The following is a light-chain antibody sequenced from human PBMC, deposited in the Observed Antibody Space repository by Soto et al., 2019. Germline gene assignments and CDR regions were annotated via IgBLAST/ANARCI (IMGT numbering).Light chain of an antibody. CDR2: AAS. Sequence: DIQMTQSPSSLSASVGDRVTITCRASQGINNYLNWYQHKPGKAPKLLISAASSLESWVPSRFTGSGSGTEFTLTINTLQPEDFATYYCQQGYYTPRALTCGGGTKVEIK. CDR1: QGINNY. V-gene: IGKV1-39*01. J-gene: IGKJ4*01. CDR3: QQGYYTPRALT.